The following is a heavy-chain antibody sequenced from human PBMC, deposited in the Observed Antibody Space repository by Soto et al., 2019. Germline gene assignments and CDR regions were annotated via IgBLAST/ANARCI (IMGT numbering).Heavy chain of an antibody. CDR3: ARPPSEDGSGWFSTDY. Sequence: GESLKISCKGSGYSFTSYWIGWVRQMPGKGLEWMGIIYPGDSDTRYSPSFQGQVTISADKSISTAYLQWSSLKASDTAMYYCARPPSEDGSGWFSTDYWGQGTLVTVSS. J-gene: IGHJ4*02. D-gene: IGHD6-19*01. V-gene: IGHV5-51*01. CDR2: IYPGDSDT. CDR1: GYSFTSYW.